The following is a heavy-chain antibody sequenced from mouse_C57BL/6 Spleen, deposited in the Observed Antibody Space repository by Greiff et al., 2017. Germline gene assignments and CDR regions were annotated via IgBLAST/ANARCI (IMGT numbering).Heavy chain of an antibody. CDR2: IDPENGDT. V-gene: IGHV14-4*01. D-gene: IGHD4-1*01. CDR1: GFNIKDDY. CDR3: TTRLGRDWYFDV. J-gene: IGHJ1*03. Sequence: EVQLQQSGAELVRPGASVKLSCTASGFNIKDDYMHWVKQRPEQGLEWIGWIDPENGDTEYASKFQGKATITADTSSNTAYLQLSSLTSEDTAVYYCTTRLGRDWYFDVWGTGTTVTVSS.